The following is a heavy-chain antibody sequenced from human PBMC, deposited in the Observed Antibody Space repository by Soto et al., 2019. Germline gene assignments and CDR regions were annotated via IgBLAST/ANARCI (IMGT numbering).Heavy chain of an antibody. Sequence: QVQLVESGGGVVQPGRSLRLSCAASGFTFSSYGMHWVRQAPGKGLEWVSVISYDGSNKYYADSVKGRFTISRDNSKNTLYLQMNSLRAEDTAVYYCAKVRGPRQWLHDPPYSYYDYMDFWGKGTTVTVSS. CDR1: GFTFSSYG. V-gene: IGHV3-30*18. CDR3: AKVRGPRQWLHDPPYSYYDYMDF. CDR2: ISYDGSNK. D-gene: IGHD6-19*01. J-gene: IGHJ6*03.